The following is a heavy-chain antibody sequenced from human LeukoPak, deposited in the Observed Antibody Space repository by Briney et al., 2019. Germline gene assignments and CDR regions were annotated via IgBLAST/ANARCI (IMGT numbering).Heavy chain of an antibody. CDR2: ISYDGSNK. CDR3: AKDRGRYCSSTSCYSFDY. J-gene: IGHJ4*02. CDR1: GFTFSSYA. V-gene: IGHV3-30*18. Sequence: GGSLRLSCAASGFTFSSYAMSWVRQAPGKGLDWVAFISYDGSNKYYADSVRGRFTISRDNSKNTLYLQMNSLRAEDTAVYYCAKDRGRYCSSTSCYSFDYWGQGTLVTVSS. D-gene: IGHD2-2*02.